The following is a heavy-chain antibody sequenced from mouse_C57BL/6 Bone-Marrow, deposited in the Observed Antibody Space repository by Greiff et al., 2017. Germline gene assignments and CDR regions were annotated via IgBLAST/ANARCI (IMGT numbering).Heavy chain of an antibody. Sequence: VQLQQPGAELVKPGASVKLSCKASGYTFTSYWMQWVKQRPGQGLEWIGEIDPSDSYTNYYQKFKGKATLTVDTSSSTAYMQLSSLTSEDSAVYYCARDGYYFYYAMDYWGQGTSVTVSS. CDR1: GYTFTSYW. J-gene: IGHJ4*01. CDR2: IDPSDSYT. CDR3: ARDGYYFYYAMDY. D-gene: IGHD2-3*01. V-gene: IGHV1-50*01.